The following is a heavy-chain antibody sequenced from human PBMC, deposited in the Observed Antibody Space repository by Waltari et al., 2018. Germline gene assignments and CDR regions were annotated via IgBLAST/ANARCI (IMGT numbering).Heavy chain of an antibody. V-gene: IGHV3-9*01. J-gene: IGHJ3*02. CDR1: GFTFADYV. D-gene: IGHD6-13*01. Sequence: DVQLVESGGGLVQPARSLRLSCAASGFTFADYVMHWVRHAPGKCLEWVSGISWNSGSIGYADSVKGRFTISRDNAKNSLYLQMNSLRAEDTALYYCAKTFQQQLVSGAFDIWGQGTMVTVSS. CDR2: ISWNSGSI. CDR3: AKTFQQQLVSGAFDI.